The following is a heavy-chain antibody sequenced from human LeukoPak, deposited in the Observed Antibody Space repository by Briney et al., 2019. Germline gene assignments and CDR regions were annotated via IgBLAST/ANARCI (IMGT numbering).Heavy chain of an antibody. CDR1: GYTFTSYG. J-gene: IGHJ4*02. V-gene: IGHV1-18*01. CDR2: ISAYNGNT. CDR3: ARGITMVRGVPIALHFDY. D-gene: IGHD3-10*01. Sequence: ASVKVSCKASGYTFTSYGISWVRQAPGQGLEWMGWISAYNGNTNYAQELQGRVTMTTDTSTSTAYMELRSLRSDDTAVYYCARGITMVRGVPIALHFDYWGQGTLVTVSS.